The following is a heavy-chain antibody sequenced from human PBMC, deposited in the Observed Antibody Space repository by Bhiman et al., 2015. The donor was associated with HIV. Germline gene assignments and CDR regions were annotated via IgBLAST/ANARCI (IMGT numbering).Heavy chain of an antibody. D-gene: IGHD6-19*01. V-gene: IGHV3-9*01. CDR3: AKDRPEQWLVGVVDY. CDR2: IGRSPDNR. CDR1: GFTFDEYS. J-gene: IGHJ4*02. Sequence: EVQLVESGGGLVQPGRSLRLSCEASGFTFDEYSMHWVRRAPGKGLEWVSGIGRSPDNRGYADSVKGRFTISRDNSKKTLYLQMNSLRTEDTAVYYCAKDRPEQWLVGVVDYWGQGTLVTVSS.